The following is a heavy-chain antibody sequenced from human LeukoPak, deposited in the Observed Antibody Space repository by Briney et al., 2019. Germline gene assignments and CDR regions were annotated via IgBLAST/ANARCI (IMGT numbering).Heavy chain of an antibody. CDR3: ARRTWFGRGPNWFDP. Sequence: SETLSLTCAVYGGSFSGYYWSWIRQPPGKGLEWIGEINHSGSTNYNPSLKSRVTISADTSKNQFSLKLSSVTAADTAVYYCARRTWFGRGPNWFDPWGQGTLVTVSS. D-gene: IGHD3-10*01. CDR2: INHSGST. J-gene: IGHJ5*02. CDR1: GGSFSGYY. V-gene: IGHV4-34*01.